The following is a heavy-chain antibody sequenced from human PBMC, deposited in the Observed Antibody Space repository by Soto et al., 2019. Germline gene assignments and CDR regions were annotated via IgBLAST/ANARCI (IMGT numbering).Heavy chain of an antibody. D-gene: IGHD3-22*01. Sequence: QLQLQESGSGLVKPSQTLSLTCVVSGDSISSGGYSWNWIRQPPGKGLEWIGHTYHSGGALYNPSLDSRVTISVDKSKNHFSLRLTSVTAADTALYYCARDSRSGYYFDNWGQGTLVTVSS. J-gene: IGHJ4*02. CDR1: GDSISSGGYS. CDR3: ARDSRSGYYFDN. V-gene: IGHV4-30-2*01. CDR2: TYHSGGA.